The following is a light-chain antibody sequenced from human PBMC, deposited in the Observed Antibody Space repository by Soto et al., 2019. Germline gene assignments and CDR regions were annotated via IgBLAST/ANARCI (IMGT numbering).Light chain of an antibody. CDR1: SSNIGAGYD. V-gene: IGLV1-40*01. Sequence: QSVLTQPPSVSGAPGQRVTISCTGGSSNIGAGYDVHWYQQLPGTAPKLLIYGNSNRPSGVPDRFSGSKSGTSASLAITGLHAEDEAGYYCQSYDNILSGYVLLGVGTKLTVL. CDR3: QSYDNILSGYVL. CDR2: GNS. J-gene: IGLJ2*01.